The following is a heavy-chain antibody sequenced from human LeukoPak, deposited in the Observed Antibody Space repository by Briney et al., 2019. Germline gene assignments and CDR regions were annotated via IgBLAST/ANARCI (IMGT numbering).Heavy chain of an antibody. D-gene: IGHD5-12*01. Sequence: SETLSLTCTVSGGSISSSYYYWGWIRQPPGKGLEWIGSIYYSGSTYYNPSLKSRVTISVDTSKNQFSLKLSSVTAADTAVYYCARLGYDPFRAYGMDVWGQGTTVTVSS. J-gene: IGHJ6*02. CDR3: ARLGYDPFRAYGMDV. V-gene: IGHV4-39*07. CDR2: IYYSGST. CDR1: GGSISSSYYY.